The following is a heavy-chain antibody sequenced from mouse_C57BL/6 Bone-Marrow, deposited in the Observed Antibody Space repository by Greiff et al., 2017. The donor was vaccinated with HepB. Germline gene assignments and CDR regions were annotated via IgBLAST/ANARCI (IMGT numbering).Heavy chain of an antibody. D-gene: IGHD2-4*01. CDR1: GYTFTSYW. CDR2: IDPSDSYT. J-gene: IGHJ3*01. Sequence: VQLQQPGAELVKPGASVKLSCKASGYTFTSYWMQWVKQRPGQGLEWIGEIDPSDSYTNYNQKFKGKATLTVDTSSSTAYMQLSSLTSEDSAVYYCASYDYSWFAYWGQGTLVTVSA. V-gene: IGHV1-50*01. CDR3: ASYDYSWFAY.